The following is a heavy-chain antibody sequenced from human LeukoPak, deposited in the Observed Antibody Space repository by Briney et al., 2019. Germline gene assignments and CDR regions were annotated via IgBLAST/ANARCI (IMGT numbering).Heavy chain of an antibody. CDR2: IIPLFGTA. J-gene: IGHJ3*02. D-gene: IGHD2-15*01. V-gene: IGHV1-69*05. CDR3: ARSTRIWDAFDI. Sequence: ASVKVSCKASGGTFSTYAINWVRQAPGQGFEWTGGIIPLFGTANYAQKFQGRVTITTDESTTTAYMDLSSLRSEDAAVYYCARSTRIWDAFDIWGQGTMVTVSS. CDR1: GGTFSTYA.